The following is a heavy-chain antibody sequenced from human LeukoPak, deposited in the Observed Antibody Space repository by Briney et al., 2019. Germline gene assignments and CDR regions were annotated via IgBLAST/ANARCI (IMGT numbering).Heavy chain of an antibody. CDR3: ARVRGSGAAGFDY. V-gene: IGHV4-34*01. CDR2: INHSGST. Sequence: KPSETLSLTCAVYGGSFSGYYWSWIRQPPGKGLEWIGEINHSGSTNYNPSLKSRVTISVDTSKNQFSLKLSSVTAADTAVYYCARVRGSGAAGFDYWGQGTLVTVSS. CDR1: GGSFSGYY. D-gene: IGHD3-10*01. J-gene: IGHJ4*02.